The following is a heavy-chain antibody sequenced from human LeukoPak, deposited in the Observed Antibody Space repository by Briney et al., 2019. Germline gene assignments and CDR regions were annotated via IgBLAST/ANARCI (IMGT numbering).Heavy chain of an antibody. CDR2: IYYSGST. V-gene: IGHV4-59*01. CDR1: GGSMSGYF. J-gene: IGHJ1*01. D-gene: IGHD6-13*01. CDR3: ARSITSSWYGDFQH. Sequence: ASETLSLTCTVSGGSMSGYFWSWIRQPPGKGLEWIGYIYYSGSTNYNPSLQSRVTISVDTSKNQFSLKLSSVTAADTAVYYCARSITSSWYGDFQHWGQGTLVTVSS.